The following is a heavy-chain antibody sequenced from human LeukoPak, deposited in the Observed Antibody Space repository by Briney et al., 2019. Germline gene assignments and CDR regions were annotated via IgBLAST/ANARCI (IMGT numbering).Heavy chain of an antibody. CDR2: IKQDGSGK. J-gene: IGHJ4*02. D-gene: IGHD6-6*01. CDR3: ARGEYSSSSTVDY. CDR1: GFAFSSYW. Sequence: GGSLRLSCAASGFAFSSYWMGWVRQAPGKGLEWVANIKQDGSGKYYVDSVKGRFTISRINAKNSLYLQMNSLRAEDTAVYYCARGEYSSSSTVDYWGQGTLVTVSA. V-gene: IGHV3-7*01.